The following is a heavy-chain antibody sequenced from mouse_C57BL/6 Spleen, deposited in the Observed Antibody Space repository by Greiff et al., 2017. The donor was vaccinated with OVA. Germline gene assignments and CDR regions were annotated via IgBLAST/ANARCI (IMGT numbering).Heavy chain of an antibody. V-gene: IGHV1-26*01. CDR1: GYTFTDYY. Sequence: EVQLQQSGPELVKPGASVKISCKASGYTFTDYYMNWVKQSHGKSLEWIGDINPNNGGTSYNQKFKGKATLTVDKSSSTAYMELRSLTSEDSAVYYCARPIYYDYDRAFDYWGQGTTLTVSS. J-gene: IGHJ2*01. CDR2: INPNNGGT. D-gene: IGHD2-4*01. CDR3: ARPIYYDYDRAFDY.